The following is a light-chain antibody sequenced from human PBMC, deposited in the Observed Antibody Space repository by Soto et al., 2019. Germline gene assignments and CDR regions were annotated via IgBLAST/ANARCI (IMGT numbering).Light chain of an antibody. V-gene: IGKV3-20*01. CDR2: GAT. CDR3: QHCGSSVRT. Sequence: DIALTQSPGTLSLSPGDRAILSCRASQSVNSGSLAWYQQRPGQAPRLLIYGATIRATGIPDKFSGSGSGTDFTLTISGLEPEDFAVYCCQHCGSSVRTFGQGTKVEMK. J-gene: IGKJ1*01. CDR1: QSVNSGS.